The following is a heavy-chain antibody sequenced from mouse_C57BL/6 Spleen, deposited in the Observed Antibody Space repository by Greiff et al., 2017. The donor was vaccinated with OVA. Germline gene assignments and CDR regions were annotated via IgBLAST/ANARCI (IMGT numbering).Heavy chain of an antibody. Sequence: QVQLQQPGAELVKPGASVKMSCKASGYTFTSYWITWVKQRPGQGLESIGDIYPGSGSTNYNEKFKSKATLTVDTSSSTAYMQLSSLTSEDSAVYYCARSGGSSWYFDVWGTGTTVTVSS. V-gene: IGHV1-55*01. CDR1: GYTFTSYW. CDR2: IYPGSGST. CDR3: ARSGGSSWYFDV. D-gene: IGHD1-1*01. J-gene: IGHJ1*03.